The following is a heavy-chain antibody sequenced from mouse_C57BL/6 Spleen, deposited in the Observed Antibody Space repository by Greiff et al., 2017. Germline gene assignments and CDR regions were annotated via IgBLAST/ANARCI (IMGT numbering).Heavy chain of an antibody. CDR1: GYAFSSYW. CDR3: ATGGNYIYAMDY. J-gene: IGHJ4*01. Sequence: QVQLQQSGAELVKPGASVKISCKASGYAFSSYWMNWVKQRPGKGLEWIGQIYPGDGDTNYNGKFKGKATLTADKSSSTAYMQLSSLTSEDSAVYFCATGGNYIYAMDYWGQGTSVTVAS. CDR2: IYPGDGDT. D-gene: IGHD2-1*01. V-gene: IGHV1-80*01.